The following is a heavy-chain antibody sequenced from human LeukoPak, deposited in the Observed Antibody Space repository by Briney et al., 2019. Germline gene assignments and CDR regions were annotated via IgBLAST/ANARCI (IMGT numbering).Heavy chain of an antibody. Sequence: PSETLSLTCTVSGGSISSGGYYWSWIRQHPGKGLEWIGYIYYSGSTYYNPSLKSRVTISVDTSKNQFSLKLSSVTAADTAVYYCARVGIAVAGIAFDIWGQGTMVTVSS. CDR1: GGSISSGGYY. J-gene: IGHJ3*02. CDR3: ARVGIAVAGIAFDI. V-gene: IGHV4-31*03. D-gene: IGHD6-19*01. CDR2: IYYSGST.